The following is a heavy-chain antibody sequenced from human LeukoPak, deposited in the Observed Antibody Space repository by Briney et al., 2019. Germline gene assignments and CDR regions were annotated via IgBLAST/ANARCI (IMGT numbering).Heavy chain of an antibody. CDR3: ARELLGEGPDAFDV. V-gene: IGHV3-33*01. J-gene: IGHJ3*01. D-gene: IGHD3-16*01. CDR2: IWHDGSTK. CDR1: GFLFSNYP. Sequence: PGPSLRLSCKPSGFLFSNYPMHWVPQAPGRGRDGVAMIWHDGSTKFYADSVKGRFTISRDNSKDTLYLQMDSLRAEDTAVFYCARELLGEGPDAFDVWGQGTIVTVSS.